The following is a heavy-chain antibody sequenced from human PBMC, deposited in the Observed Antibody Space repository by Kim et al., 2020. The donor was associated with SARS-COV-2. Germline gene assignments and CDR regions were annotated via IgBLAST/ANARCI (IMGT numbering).Heavy chain of an antibody. Sequence: YSADSVKGRFTISRDNAKDTLYLQMNSLRAEDTAVYYCARGVVGVIPLDYWGQGTLVTVSS. J-gene: IGHJ4*02. V-gene: IGHV3-53*01. D-gene: IGHD3-16*01. CDR3: ARGVVGVIPLDY.